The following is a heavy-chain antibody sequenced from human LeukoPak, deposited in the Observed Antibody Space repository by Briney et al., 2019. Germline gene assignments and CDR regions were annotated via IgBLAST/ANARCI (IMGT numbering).Heavy chain of an antibody. V-gene: IGHV1-2*02. CDR3: ARDFAGTTVAFDY. Sequence: ASVKVSCKASGYTFTGYYMHGVRQAPGQGLEWMGWINPNSGGTNYAQKFQGRVTMTRDTSISTAYMELSRLRSGDTAVYYCARDFAGTTVAFDYWGQGTLVTVSS. J-gene: IGHJ4*02. CDR2: INPNSGGT. D-gene: IGHD1-1*01. CDR1: GYTFTGYY.